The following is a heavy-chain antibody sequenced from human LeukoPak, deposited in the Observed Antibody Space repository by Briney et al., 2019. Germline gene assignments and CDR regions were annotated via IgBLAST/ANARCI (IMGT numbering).Heavy chain of an antibody. Sequence: SETLSLTCAVYGGSFSGYYWSWIRQPPGKGLEWIGEINHSGSTNYNPSLKSRVTISVDTPKNQFSLKLSSVTAADTAVYYCAVRSSGYYFDYWGQGTLVTVSS. CDR2: INHSGST. V-gene: IGHV4-34*01. J-gene: IGHJ4*02. CDR1: GGSFSGYY. CDR3: AVRSSGYYFDY. D-gene: IGHD1-26*01.